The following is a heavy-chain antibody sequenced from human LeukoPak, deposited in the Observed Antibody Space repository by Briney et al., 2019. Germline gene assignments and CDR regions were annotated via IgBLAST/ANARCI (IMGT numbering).Heavy chain of an antibody. CDR2: ISPNSGGT. CDR1: GYTFTGYY. V-gene: IGHV1-2*04. D-gene: IGHD5-12*01. Sequence: GASVKVSCKASGYTFTGYYMHWVRQAPGQGLEWMGWISPNSGGTNYAQKFQGWVTMTRDTSISTAYMELSRLRSDDTAVYYCARGPGMVATRFDYWGQGTLVTVSS. J-gene: IGHJ4*02. CDR3: ARGPGMVATRFDY.